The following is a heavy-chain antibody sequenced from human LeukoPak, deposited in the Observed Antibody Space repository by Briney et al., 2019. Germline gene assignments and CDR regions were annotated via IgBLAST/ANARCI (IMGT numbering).Heavy chain of an antibody. Sequence: GSLRLSCAASGFTFSSYAMSWVRQAPGKGVEWVSAISGSGGSTYYADSVKGRFTISRDNSKNTLYLQMNSLRAEDTAVYYCAKDSTWLRDFDYWGQGTLVTVSS. V-gene: IGHV3-23*01. J-gene: IGHJ4*02. D-gene: IGHD5-12*01. CDR2: ISGSGGST. CDR3: AKDSTWLRDFDY. CDR1: GFTFSSYA.